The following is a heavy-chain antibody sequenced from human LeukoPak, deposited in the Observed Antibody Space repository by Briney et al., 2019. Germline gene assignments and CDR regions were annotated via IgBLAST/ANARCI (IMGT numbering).Heavy chain of an antibody. V-gene: IGHV4-61*08. Sequence: KSSETLSLTCTVSGGSISSGDYYWSWIRQPPGKGLEWIGYIYYSGSTNYNPSLKSRVTISVDTSKNQFSLKLSSVTAADTAMYYCARIEPGQEYFQHWGQGTLVTVSS. J-gene: IGHJ1*01. CDR2: IYYSGST. CDR1: GGSISSGDYY. D-gene: IGHD1-14*01. CDR3: ARIEPGQEYFQH.